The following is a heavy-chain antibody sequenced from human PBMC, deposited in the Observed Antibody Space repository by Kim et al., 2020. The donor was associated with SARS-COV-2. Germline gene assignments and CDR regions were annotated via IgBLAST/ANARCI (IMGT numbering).Heavy chain of an antibody. CDR1: GGSISSSSYY. CDR3: ARHKGYCSSTGCFGTVYFGC. CDR2: ISYSGST. J-gene: IGHJ4*02. Sequence: SETLSLTCTVSGGSISSSSYYWGWIRQPPGKGLEWIGSISYSGSTYYNASLKSRVTISGDTSKSQFSLKLSSLTAADTAVYYCARHKGYCSSTGCFGTVYFGCWGQGTLVTVSS. D-gene: IGHD2-2*01. V-gene: IGHV4-39*01.